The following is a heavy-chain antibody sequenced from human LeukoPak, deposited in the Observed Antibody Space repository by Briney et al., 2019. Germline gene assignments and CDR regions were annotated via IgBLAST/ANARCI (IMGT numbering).Heavy chain of an antibody. J-gene: IGHJ4*02. CDR1: GFTFSSYG. V-gene: IGHV3-30*03. CDR3: ARSSGWYPWGDY. D-gene: IGHD6-19*01. Sequence: GGSLRLSCAASGFTFSSYGMHWVRQAPGKGLEWVAVISYDGSNKYYADSVKGRFTISRDNSKNTLYLQMNSLRAEDTAVYYCARSSGWYPWGDYWGQGTLVTVSS. CDR2: ISYDGSNK.